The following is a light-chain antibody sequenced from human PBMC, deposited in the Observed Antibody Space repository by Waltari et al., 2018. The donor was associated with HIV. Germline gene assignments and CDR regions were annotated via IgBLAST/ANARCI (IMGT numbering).Light chain of an antibody. CDR2: EVS. CDR1: SNDIGAYNY. CDR3: SSYTSSSTSRV. V-gene: IGLV2-14*01. J-gene: IGLJ2*01. Sequence: QSALTQPASVSGSPGQSITISCTGTSNDIGAYNYVSWYRQHPGKAPKRMIYEVSNRPSGVANRFSGSKSGDTASLTISGLQAEDEADYYCSSYTSSSTSRVFGGGTKLTVL.